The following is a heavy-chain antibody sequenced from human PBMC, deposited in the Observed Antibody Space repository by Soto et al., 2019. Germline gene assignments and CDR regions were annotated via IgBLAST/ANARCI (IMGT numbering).Heavy chain of an antibody. D-gene: IGHD3-22*01. CDR2: ISSSSSYI. V-gene: IGHV3-21*01. J-gene: IGHJ4*02. CDR3: ARDPPYYYDSSGYYGSY. Sequence: LRVSCAASGFTFSSYSMNWVRQARVNGLEGVASISSSSSYIYYADSVKGRFTISRDNAKNSLYLQMNSLRAEDTAVYYCARDPPYYYDSSGYYGSYWGQGTLVTVSS. CDR1: GFTFSSYS.